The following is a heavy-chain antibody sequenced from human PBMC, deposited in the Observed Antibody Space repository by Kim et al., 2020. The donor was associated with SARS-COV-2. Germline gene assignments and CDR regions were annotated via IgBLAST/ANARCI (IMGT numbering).Heavy chain of an antibody. Sequence: SETLSLTCTVSGGSISSYYWSWIRQPPGKGLEWIGYIYYSGSTNYNPSLKNRVTISVDTSKNQFSLKLSSVTAADTAVYYCARVNPFMGPGSDIWPPCGMDVWGQGTTVTVSS. V-gene: IGHV4-59*13. CDR1: GGSISSYY. CDR3: ARVNPFMGPGSDIWPPCGMDV. J-gene: IGHJ6*02. D-gene: IGHD3-10*01. CDR2: IYYSGST.